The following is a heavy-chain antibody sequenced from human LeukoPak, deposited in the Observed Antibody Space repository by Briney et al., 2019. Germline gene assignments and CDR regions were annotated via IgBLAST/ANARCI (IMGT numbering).Heavy chain of an antibody. CDR3: GTAMGAAGHELPVDY. Sequence: GGSLRLSCAVCGFIFSSYWMTWVRQARGKGLEWVANIKEDGSEKYYVESVKGRFSISRDNAKNSLYLQMNSLRAEDTGVYYCGTAMGAAGHELPVDYWGQGILVTVSS. J-gene: IGHJ4*02. D-gene: IGHD6-13*01. CDR2: IKEDGSEK. CDR1: GFIFSSYW. V-gene: IGHV3-7*01.